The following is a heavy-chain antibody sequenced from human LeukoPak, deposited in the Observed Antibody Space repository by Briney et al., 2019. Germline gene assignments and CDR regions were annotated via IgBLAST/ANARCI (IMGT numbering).Heavy chain of an antibody. CDR1: GGSFSGYY. CDR2: INHSGST. J-gene: IGHJ2*01. CDR3: ARDLSTVTGANGYWYFDL. Sequence: PSETLSLTCAVYGGSFSGYYWSWIRQPPGKGLEWIGEINHSGSTNYNPSLKSRVTISVDTSKNQFSLKLSSVTAADTAVYYCARDLSTVTGANGYWYFDLWGRGTLVTVSS. V-gene: IGHV4-34*01. D-gene: IGHD4-17*01.